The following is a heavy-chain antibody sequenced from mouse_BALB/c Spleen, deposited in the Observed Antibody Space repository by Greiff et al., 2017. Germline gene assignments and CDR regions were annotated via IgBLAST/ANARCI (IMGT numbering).Heavy chain of an antibody. CDR1: GYTFSSYW. Sequence: LMKPGASVKISCKATGYTFSSYWIEWVKQRPGHGLEWIGEILPGSGSTNYNEKFKGKATFTADTSSNTAYMQLSSLTSEDSAVYYCARGDYYGSSPFAYWGQGTLVTVSA. J-gene: IGHJ3*01. CDR2: ILPGSGST. D-gene: IGHD1-1*01. V-gene: IGHV1-9*01. CDR3: ARGDYYGSSPFAY.